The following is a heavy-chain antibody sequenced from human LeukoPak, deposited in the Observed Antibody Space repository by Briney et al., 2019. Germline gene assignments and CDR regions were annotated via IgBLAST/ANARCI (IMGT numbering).Heavy chain of an antibody. CDR1: GYTFTGYY. CDR2: INPNSGGT. J-gene: IGHJ5*02. V-gene: IGHV1-2*02. D-gene: IGHD2-21*02. Sequence: ASVKVSCKASGYTFTGYYMHWVRQAPGQGLEWMGWINPNSGGTNYAQKFQGRVTMTRDTSISTAYMELSSLRSEDTAVYYCATDSPCGGDCYSYIRSGSWGQGTLVTVSS. CDR3: ATDSPCGGDCYSYIRSGS.